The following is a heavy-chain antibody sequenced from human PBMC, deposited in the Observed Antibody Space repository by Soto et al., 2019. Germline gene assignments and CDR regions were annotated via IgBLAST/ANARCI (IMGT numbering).Heavy chain of an antibody. CDR1: GCTCTNAW. Sequence: VGSLRLSCAASGCTCTNAWMSWVRQGPGKGLEWVGRIKSKSGGGTIDYAAPVKGRFTISRDDSKNTLYLQMNSLKTEDTAVYYCTTGPNLRPLAAFDIWGQGTVVTVSS. J-gene: IGHJ3*02. CDR2: IKSKSGGGTI. CDR3: TTGPNLRPLAAFDI. V-gene: IGHV3-15*01.